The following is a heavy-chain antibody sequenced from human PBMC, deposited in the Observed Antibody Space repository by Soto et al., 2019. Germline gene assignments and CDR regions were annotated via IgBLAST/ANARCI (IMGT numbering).Heavy chain of an antibody. CDR2: INPSGGST. Sequence: ASVKVSCKASGYTFTSYYMHWVRQAPGQGLEWMGIINPSGGSTSYAQKFQGRVTMTRDTSTSTVYMELSRLRSDDTAVYYCARDPSGGSSTSFSHWYFDLWGRGTLVTVSS. D-gene: IGHD2-2*01. V-gene: IGHV1-46*01. CDR1: GYTFTSYY. J-gene: IGHJ2*01. CDR3: ARDPSGGSSTSFSHWYFDL.